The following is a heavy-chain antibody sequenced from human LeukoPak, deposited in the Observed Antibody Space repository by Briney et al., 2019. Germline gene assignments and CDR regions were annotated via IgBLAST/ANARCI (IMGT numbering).Heavy chain of an antibody. CDR2: SSGTTYI. J-gene: IGHJ4*02. CDR3: VRDLYARLRLGEPPGY. CDR1: GFTFSSYS. V-gene: IGHV3-21*01. D-gene: IGHD3-16*01. Sequence: GGSLRLSCAASGFTFSSYSMHWVRQAPGKGLEWVSSSSGTTYIYYADSVKGRFTISRDNAENSLYLQMHSLRAEETAIYYCVRDLYARLRLGEPPGYWGQGTLVTVSS.